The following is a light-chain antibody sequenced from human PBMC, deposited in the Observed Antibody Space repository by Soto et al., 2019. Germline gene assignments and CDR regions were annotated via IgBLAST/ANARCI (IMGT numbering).Light chain of an antibody. V-gene: IGKV3D-15*01. CDR2: DAS. CDR3: QQYSNWPRT. J-gene: IGKJ1*01. CDR1: QSVSSY. Sequence: DIVMTQSPATLSVSPGERTIISCRASQSVSSYLAWYQQKPGQAPRLLIYDASNRATGTPPRFSGSGSGTEFILTISSLQSEDFAVYYCQQYSNWPRTCGQGTKVDIK.